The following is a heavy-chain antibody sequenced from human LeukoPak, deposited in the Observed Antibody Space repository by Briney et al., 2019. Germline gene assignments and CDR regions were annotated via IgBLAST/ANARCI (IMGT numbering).Heavy chain of an antibody. CDR1: GFTFGDYA. V-gene: IGHV3-49*04. CDR3: TRASLLLWFGEVSPLFDY. CDR2: IRSKAYGGTT. D-gene: IGHD3-10*01. Sequence: GGSLRLSCTASGFTFGDYAMSWVRQAPGKGLEWVGFIRSKAYGGTTEYAASVKGRFTISRDDSKSIAYLQMNSLKTEDTAVYYCTRASLLLWFGEVSPLFDYWGQGTLVTVSS. J-gene: IGHJ4*02.